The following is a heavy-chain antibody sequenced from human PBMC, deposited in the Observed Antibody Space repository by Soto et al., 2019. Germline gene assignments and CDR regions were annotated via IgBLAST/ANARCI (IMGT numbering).Heavy chain of an antibody. J-gene: IGHJ4*02. D-gene: IGHD2-21*02. CDR3: ARGDCGGDCYTYYFDY. CDR1: GGSISSYY. CDR2: IYYSGST. V-gene: IGHV4-59*01. Sequence: SETLSLTCTVSGGSISSYYWSWIRQPPGKGLEWIGYIYYSGSTNYNPSLKSRVTISVDTSKNQFSLKLSSVTAADTAVYYCARGDCGGDCYTYYFDYWGQGTLVTVSS.